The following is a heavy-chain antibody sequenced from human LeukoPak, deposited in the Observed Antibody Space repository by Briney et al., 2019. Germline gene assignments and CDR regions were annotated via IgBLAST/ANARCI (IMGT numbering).Heavy chain of an antibody. Sequence: EASVKVSCKASGYTFTGYYMHWVRQAPGQGLEWMGRINPNRGGTNYAQKFQGGVTMTRDTSISTAYMELSRLRSDDTAVYYCARGDDYGDYVVYYGMDVWGQGTTVTVSS. J-gene: IGHJ6*02. D-gene: IGHD4-17*01. CDR1: GYTFTGYY. V-gene: IGHV1-2*06. CDR2: INPNRGGT. CDR3: ARGDDYGDYVVYYGMDV.